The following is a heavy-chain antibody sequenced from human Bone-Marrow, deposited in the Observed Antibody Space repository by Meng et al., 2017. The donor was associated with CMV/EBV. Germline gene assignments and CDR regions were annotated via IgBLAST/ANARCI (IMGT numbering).Heavy chain of an antibody. J-gene: IGHJ4*02. Sequence: SGYPFTGYYMHWVRQAPGKGLEWMGWINPNSGGTNYAQKFQGRVTMTRDTSISTAYMELSRLRSDDTAVYYCARDLPTYTLTTVTSGYWGQGTLVTVSS. D-gene: IGHD4-17*01. CDR1: GYPFTGYY. CDR2: INPNSGGT. V-gene: IGHV1-2*02. CDR3: ARDLPTYTLTTVTSGY.